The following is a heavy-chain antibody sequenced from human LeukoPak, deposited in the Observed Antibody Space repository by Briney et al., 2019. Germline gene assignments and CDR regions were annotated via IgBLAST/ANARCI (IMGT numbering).Heavy chain of an antibody. CDR3: ARVETARGSYWDY. CDR2: INPNSGGT. CDR1: GYTFTDYS. D-gene: IGHD1-26*01. V-gene: IGHV1-2*02. J-gene: IGHJ4*02. Sequence: ASVKVSCKASGYTFTDYSLHWVRQAPGQGLEWMGWINPNSGGTNYAQKFQGRVTMTRDTSISTAYMELSRLRSEDTAVYYCARVETARGSYWDYWGQGTLVTVSS.